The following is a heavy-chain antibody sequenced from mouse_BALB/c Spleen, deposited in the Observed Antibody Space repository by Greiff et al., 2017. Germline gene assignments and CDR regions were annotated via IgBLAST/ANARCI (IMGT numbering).Heavy chain of an antibody. D-gene: IGHD2-1*01. Sequence: EVQRVESGGGLVQPGGSRKLSCAASGFTFSSFGMHWVRQAPEKGLEWVAYISSGSSTIYYADTVKGRFTISRDNPKNTLFLQMTSLRSEDTAMYYCARCYDGKGDYYFDYWGQGTTLTVSS. CDR2: ISSGSSTI. J-gene: IGHJ2*01. V-gene: IGHV5-17*02. CDR3: ARCYDGKGDYYFDY. CDR1: GFTFSSFG.